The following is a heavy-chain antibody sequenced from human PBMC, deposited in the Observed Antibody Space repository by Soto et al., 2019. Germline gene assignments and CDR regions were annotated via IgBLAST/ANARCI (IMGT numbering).Heavy chain of an antibody. J-gene: IGHJ4*02. D-gene: IGHD3-22*01. CDR1: GSTFSGSA. CDR2: IRSKANGYAT. Sequence: GGSLRLSCAASGSTFSGSAMHWVRQASGKGLEWVGRIRSKANGYATAYAASVKGRFTISRDDSKNTAYLQMNSLKTEDTAVYYCTTLTDSSGYYFDYWGQGTLVTVSS. V-gene: IGHV3-73*01. CDR3: TTLTDSSGYYFDY.